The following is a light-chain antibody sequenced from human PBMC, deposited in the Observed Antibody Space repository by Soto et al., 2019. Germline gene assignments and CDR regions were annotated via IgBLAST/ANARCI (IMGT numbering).Light chain of an antibody. Sequence: DIQMTQSPSSLSASVGDRVTITCRASESISRHLNWYQQKPGKAPKLLIYAASSLQNGVPSRFSFCGSGTDFTLTISNLQPEDFATYYCQQSYSTLSITFGQGTRLEIK. CDR1: ESISRH. V-gene: IGKV1-39*01. CDR2: AAS. CDR3: QQSYSTLSIT. J-gene: IGKJ5*01.